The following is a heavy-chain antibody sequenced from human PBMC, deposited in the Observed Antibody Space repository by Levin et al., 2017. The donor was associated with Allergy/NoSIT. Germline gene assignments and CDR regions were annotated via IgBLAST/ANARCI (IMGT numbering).Heavy chain of an antibody. CDR1: GFTFGNAW. J-gene: IGHJ3*02. D-gene: IGHD3-10*01. CDR2: IKSKTGGGTT. Sequence: GGSLRLSCAASGFTFGNAWMSWVRQAPGQGLEWVGRIKSKTGGGTTDYAAPVQGRFSISRDDSKNTLYLEINSLKTEDTAVYYCTTFSTVWFGELLLSAAFDIWGQGTMVTVSS. V-gene: IGHV3-15*01. CDR3: TTFSTVWFGELLLSAAFDI.